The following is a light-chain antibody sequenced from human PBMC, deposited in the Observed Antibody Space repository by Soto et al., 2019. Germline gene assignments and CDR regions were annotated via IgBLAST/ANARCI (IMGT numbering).Light chain of an antibody. CDR1: QSISSN. J-gene: IGKJ4*01. V-gene: IGKV3-15*01. CDR3: QQYDDWPRLT. Sequence: EIVMTQSPATLSVSPGERATLSCRASQSISSNLAWYQQKCGQAPRLLIYDASTRATAIPARFSGSGSGTEFTLTISSLQSEDFALYYCQQYDDWPRLTFGGGTKVDIK. CDR2: DAS.